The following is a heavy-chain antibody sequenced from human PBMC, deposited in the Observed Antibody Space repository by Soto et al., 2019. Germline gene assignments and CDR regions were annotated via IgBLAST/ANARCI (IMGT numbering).Heavy chain of an antibody. D-gene: IGHD1-26*01. Sequence: SATLSLTCTFSGGSITSSRFYWGWIRQPPGKGLEWIGHIFHTGATYYNPTLKSRLRMSVDTSKNQFSLNLSSVTATDTAVYYCARRRIVPTTNFDYWGQGTLVTVSS. J-gene: IGHJ4*02. CDR2: IFHTGAT. CDR3: ARRRIVPTTNFDY. V-gene: IGHV4-39*01. CDR1: GGSITSSRFY.